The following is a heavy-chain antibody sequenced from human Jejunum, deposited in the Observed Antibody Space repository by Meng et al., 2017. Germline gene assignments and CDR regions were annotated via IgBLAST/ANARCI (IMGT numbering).Heavy chain of an antibody. D-gene: IGHD4-23*01. CDR2: ISGSGVSI. Sequence: EVRLVGSGGGGGPSGGSLRLSCAASGFTFNSYTMSWVRQAPGKGLAWVSTISGSGVSIYYADSVKGRFTISRDNSKNTLYLQMNSLRAEDTAVYYCAKDLATVADWGQGTLVTVSS. V-gene: IGHV3-23*04. CDR1: GFTFNSYT. J-gene: IGHJ4*02. CDR3: AKDLATVAD.